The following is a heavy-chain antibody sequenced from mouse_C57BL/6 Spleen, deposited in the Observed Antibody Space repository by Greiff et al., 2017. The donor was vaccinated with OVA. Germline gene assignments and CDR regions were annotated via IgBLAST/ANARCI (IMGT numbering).Heavy chain of an antibody. J-gene: IGHJ4*01. V-gene: IGHV1-59*01. Sequence: QVQLKQPGAELVRPGTSVKLSCKASGYTFTSYWMHWVKQRPGQGLEWIGVIDPSDSYTNYNEKFKGKATLTVDTSSSTAYMQLSSLTSEDSAVYDCASRQLRLRERYYAMDYWGQGTSVTVSS. CDR2: IDPSDSYT. CDR3: ASRQLRLRERYYAMDY. CDR1: GYTFTSYW. D-gene: IGHD3-2*02.